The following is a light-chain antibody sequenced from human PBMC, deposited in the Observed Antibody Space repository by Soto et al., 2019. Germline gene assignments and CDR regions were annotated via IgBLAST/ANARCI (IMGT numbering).Light chain of an antibody. Sequence: QSVLTQPPSASGSPGQSVTISCTGTSSDVGGYNFVSWYQQHPGKAPKVMIYEANKRPSGVPDRCSASKSGNTASLTVSRLPAEDEANYSCSSYAGSNNLVFGGGTKLTVL. CDR1: SSDVGGYNF. J-gene: IGLJ3*02. V-gene: IGLV2-8*01. CDR2: EAN. CDR3: SSYAGSNNLV.